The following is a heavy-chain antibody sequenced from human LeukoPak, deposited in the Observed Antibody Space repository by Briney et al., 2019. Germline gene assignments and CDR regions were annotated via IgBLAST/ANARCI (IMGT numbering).Heavy chain of an antibody. D-gene: IGHD7-27*01. CDR2: ISIYSGNT. Sequence: ASVTVSCTASGYTFTSHGLSWARQAPGQGLEWMGWISIYSGNTNYAQKLQDRISMTTDTSTSTAYMELRSLKSDDTAVYYCARDPGGTWGFDYWGQGALVTVSS. CDR3: ARDPGGTWGFDY. V-gene: IGHV1-18*01. CDR1: GYTFTSHG. J-gene: IGHJ4*02.